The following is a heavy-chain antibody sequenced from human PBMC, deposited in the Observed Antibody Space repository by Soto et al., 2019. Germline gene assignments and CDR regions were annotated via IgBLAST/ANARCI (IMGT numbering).Heavy chain of an antibody. CDR3: ERGLNRYSSSSGSWFDP. V-gene: IGHV4-34*01. D-gene: IGHD6-6*01. CDR1: GWSFSCYY. Sequence: SEALSLTCAFYGWSFSCYYWSWIRQPPGKGLEWIGEINHSGRTNYNPSLKSRVTISVDTSKNQFYLKLSSVTAAETDVYYCERGLNRYSSSSGSWFDPWGQGTLVTVSS. J-gene: IGHJ5*02. CDR2: INHSGRT.